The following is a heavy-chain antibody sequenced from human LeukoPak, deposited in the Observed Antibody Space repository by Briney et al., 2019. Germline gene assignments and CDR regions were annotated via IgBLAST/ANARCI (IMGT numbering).Heavy chain of an antibody. Sequence: GASVKVSCKASGYTFTNYAIHWVRQAPGQSLEWMGQINGGLENTKYSQRFLGRVTITRDISANTAYMELSSLTSEDTAVYYCARAEVLLSYGHNKHCLDVRGQGTTVTVSS. V-gene: IGHV1-3*01. CDR2: INGGLENT. CDR1: GYTFTNYA. J-gene: IGHJ6*02. D-gene: IGHD3-10*01. CDR3: ARAEVLLSYGHNKHCLDV.